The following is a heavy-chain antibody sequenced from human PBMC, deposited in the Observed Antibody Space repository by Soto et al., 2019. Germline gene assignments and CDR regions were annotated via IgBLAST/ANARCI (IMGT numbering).Heavy chain of an antibody. V-gene: IGHV1-69*02. CDR3: ARAFFGVFIKDAAYYYYGMDV. J-gene: IGHJ6*02. CDR1: GGTFSSYT. CDR2: IIPILGIA. Sequence: SVKVSCKASGGTFSSYTISWVRQAPGQGLEWMGRIIPILGIANYAQKFQGRVTITADKSTSTAYMELSSLRSEDTAVYYCARAFFGVFIKDAAYYYYGMDVWAQGPRVTVSS. D-gene: IGHD3-3*01.